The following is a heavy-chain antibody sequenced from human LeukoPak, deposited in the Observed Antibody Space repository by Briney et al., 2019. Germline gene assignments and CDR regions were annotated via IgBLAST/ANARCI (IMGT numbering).Heavy chain of an antibody. J-gene: IGHJ6*02. CDR2: ISYDGSNK. Sequence: GGSLRLSCAASGFTFSSYAMHWVRQAPGKGLEWVAVISYDGSNKYYADSVKGRFTISRDNSKNTLYLQTNSLRAEDTAVYYCARELYSSPPLIYYYGMDVWGQGTTVTVSS. D-gene: IGHD6-13*01. CDR3: ARELYSSPPLIYYYGMDV. V-gene: IGHV3-30-3*01. CDR1: GFTFSSYA.